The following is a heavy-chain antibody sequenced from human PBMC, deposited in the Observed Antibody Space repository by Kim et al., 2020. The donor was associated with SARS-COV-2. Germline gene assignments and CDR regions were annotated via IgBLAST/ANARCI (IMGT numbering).Heavy chain of an antibody. CDR2: WYN. J-gene: IGHJ4*02. Sequence: WYNDFAVSVKSRITINPDTSKNQFSLQLNSVTPEDTAVYYCARSRISSFDYWGQGTLVTVSS. D-gene: IGHD6-13*01. V-gene: IGHV6-1*01. CDR3: ARSRISSFDY.